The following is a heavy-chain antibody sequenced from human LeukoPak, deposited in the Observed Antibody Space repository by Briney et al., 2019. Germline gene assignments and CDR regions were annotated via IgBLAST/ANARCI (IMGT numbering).Heavy chain of an antibody. J-gene: IGHJ4*02. Sequence: PGGSLRLSCAASGFTFSSYSMNWVRQAPGKGLEWVSYISSSSSTIYYADSVKGRFTISRDNAKNSLYLQMNSLRAEDTAVYYCARNLKEYDYVWGSYPADDYWGQGTLVTVSS. V-gene: IGHV3-48*01. CDR2: ISSSSSTI. CDR1: GFTFSSYS. CDR3: ARNLKEYDYVWGSYPADDY. D-gene: IGHD3-16*02.